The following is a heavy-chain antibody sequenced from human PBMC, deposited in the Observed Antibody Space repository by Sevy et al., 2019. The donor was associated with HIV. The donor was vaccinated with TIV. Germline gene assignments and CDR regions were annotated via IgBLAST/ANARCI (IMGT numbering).Heavy chain of an antibody. V-gene: IGHV1-69*10. J-gene: IGHJ4*02. CDR2: IIPILGIA. CDR1: GGTFSSYA. Sequence: ASLKVSCKASGGTFSSYAISWVRQAPGQGLEWMGGIIPILGIANYAQKFQGRVTITADKSTSTAYMELSSLRSEDTAVYYCAVRSPNFDYWGQGTLVTVSS. CDR3: AVRSPNFDY. D-gene: IGHD2-15*01.